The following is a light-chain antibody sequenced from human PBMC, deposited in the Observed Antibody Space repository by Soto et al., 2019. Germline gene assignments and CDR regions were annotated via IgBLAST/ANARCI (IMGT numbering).Light chain of an antibody. V-gene: IGLV2-11*01. CDR1: STNVGGYNF. J-gene: IGLJ1*01. CDR2: DVT. CDR3: CSYAGSYAFYI. Sequence: QSVLTQPRSVSGSPGQSVTISCTGTSTNVGGYNFVSWYQHHPGKAPKLIIYDVTKRPSGVPDRSSGSKSAFTASLTISGLQTEDEAVYYCCSYAGSYAFYIFGTGTKVTVL.